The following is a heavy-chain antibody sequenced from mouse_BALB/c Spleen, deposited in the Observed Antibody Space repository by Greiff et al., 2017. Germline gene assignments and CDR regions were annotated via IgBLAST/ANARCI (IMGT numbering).Heavy chain of an antibody. Sequence: VQLQQPGAELVRPGASVKLSCKASGYTFTSYWINWVKQRPGQGLEWIGNIYPSDSYTNYNQKFKDKATLTVDKSSSTAYMQLSSPTSEDSAVYYCTRSYYGKVNYAMDYWGQGTSVTVSS. J-gene: IGHJ4*01. D-gene: IGHD2-10*01. CDR1: GYTFTSYW. CDR3: TRSYYGKVNYAMDY. CDR2: IYPSDSYT. V-gene: IGHV1-69*02.